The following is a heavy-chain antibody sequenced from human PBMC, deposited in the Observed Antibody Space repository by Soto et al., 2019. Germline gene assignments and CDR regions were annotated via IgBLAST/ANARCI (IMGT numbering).Heavy chain of an antibody. Sequence: GGSLRLSCAASGFTFSSYGMHWVRQAPGKGLEWVAVISYDGSNEYYADSVKGRFTISRDNSKNTLYLQMNSLRAEDTAVYYCAKVGYSSSVYWGQGTLVTVSS. CDR2: ISYDGSNE. D-gene: IGHD6-6*01. CDR3: AKVGYSSSVY. V-gene: IGHV3-30*18. J-gene: IGHJ4*02. CDR1: GFTFSSYG.